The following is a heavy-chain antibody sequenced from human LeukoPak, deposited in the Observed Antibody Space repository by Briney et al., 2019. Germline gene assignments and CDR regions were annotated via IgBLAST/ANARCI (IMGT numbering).Heavy chain of an antibody. V-gene: IGHV1-46*01. CDR3: AIRHLVSQPIDY. CDR2: INPSGGST. Sequence: ASVKVSCKASGYTFTSYYMHWVRQAPGQGLEWVGIINPSGGSTSYAQKFQGRVTMTRDTSTSTVYMELSSLRSEDTAVYYCAIRHLVSQPIDYWGQGTLVTVSS. D-gene: IGHD1-1*01. CDR1: GYTFTSYY. J-gene: IGHJ4*02.